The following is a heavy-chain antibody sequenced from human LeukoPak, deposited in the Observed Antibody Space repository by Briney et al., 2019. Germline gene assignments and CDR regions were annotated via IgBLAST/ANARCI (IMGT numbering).Heavy chain of an antibody. J-gene: IGHJ4*02. Sequence: PSETLSLTCTVSGGSISSYHWSWIRQPPGKGLEWIGYIYYSGSTNYNPSLKGRVTISVDTSKNQFSLKLSSVTAADTAVYYCARDGYSGNDGLWGQGSLVTVSS. V-gene: IGHV4-59*01. CDR1: GGSISSYH. CDR2: IYYSGST. D-gene: IGHD5-12*01. CDR3: ARDGYSGNDGL.